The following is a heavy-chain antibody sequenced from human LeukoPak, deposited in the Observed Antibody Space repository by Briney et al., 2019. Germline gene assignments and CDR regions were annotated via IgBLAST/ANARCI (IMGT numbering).Heavy chain of an antibody. J-gene: IGHJ4*02. V-gene: IGHV4-39*07. Sequence: SETLSLTCNISGGSISSSSYYWAWIRQPPGMGLEWIGTIYYSGSTDYNPSLKSRVTISVDTSKNQFSLKLSSVTAADTAVYYCARLQQYYYDSSGYPPADYWGQGTLVTVSS. CDR2: IYYSGST. CDR1: GGSISSSSYY. CDR3: ARLQQYYYDSSGYPPADY. D-gene: IGHD3-22*01.